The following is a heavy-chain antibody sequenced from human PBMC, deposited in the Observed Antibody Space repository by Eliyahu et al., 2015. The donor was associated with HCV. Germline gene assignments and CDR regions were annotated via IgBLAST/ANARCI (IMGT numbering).Heavy chain of an antibody. J-gene: IGHJ3*02. Sequence: TYYADSVKGRFTISRDNSKKTLYLQMNSLRAEDTAVYYCAKSHLSYNDDNSGYAKSAFETWGQGTLVTVSS. V-gene: IGHV3-23*01. CDR3: AKSHLSYNDDNSGYAKSAFET. D-gene: IGHD3-22*01. CDR2: T.